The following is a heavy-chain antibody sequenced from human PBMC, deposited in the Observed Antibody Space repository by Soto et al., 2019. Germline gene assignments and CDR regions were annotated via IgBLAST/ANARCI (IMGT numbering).Heavy chain of an antibody. J-gene: IGHJ4*02. CDR2: ISGSGGST. D-gene: IGHD1-26*01. CDR1: GFTFSSYA. V-gene: IGHV3-23*01. CDR3: AKRGSGSQFDC. Sequence: EVQLLESGGGLVQPGGSPRLSCAASGFTFSSYAMSWVRQAPGKGLEWVSVISGSGGSTYYADSVKGRFTISRDNSKNTLDLQMNSRRAEDAAVYYCAKRGSGSQFDCWGQGTLVTVSS.